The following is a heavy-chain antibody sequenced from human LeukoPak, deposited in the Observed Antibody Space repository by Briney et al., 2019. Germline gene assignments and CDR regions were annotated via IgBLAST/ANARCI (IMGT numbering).Heavy chain of an antibody. D-gene: IGHD1-26*01. Sequence: SETLSLTCTVSGGSISSYHWSWVRQPPGKGLEWIGYILTSGSTNYNPSLKSRLTISVDTTKNQFTLKLSSVTAADTAVSYCARLRVSGSYLYYFDYWGQGTLVTVSS. V-gene: IGHV4-4*09. CDR3: ARLRVSGSYLYYFDY. J-gene: IGHJ4*02. CDR1: GGSISSYH. CDR2: ILTSGST.